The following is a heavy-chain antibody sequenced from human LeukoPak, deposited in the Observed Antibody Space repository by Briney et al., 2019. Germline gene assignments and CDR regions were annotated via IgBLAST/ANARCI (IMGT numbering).Heavy chain of an antibody. CDR2: ISSSSSYI. V-gene: IGHV3-21*01. Sequence: GGSLRLSCAASGFTFSSHSMNWVRQAPGKGLEWVSSISSSSSYIYYADSVKGRFTISRDNAKNPLYLQMNSLRAEDTAVYYCARDRDYYNYGSLPWFDPWGQGTLVTVSS. CDR1: GFTFSSHS. CDR3: ARDRDYYNYGSLPWFDP. D-gene: IGHD4-11*01. J-gene: IGHJ5*02.